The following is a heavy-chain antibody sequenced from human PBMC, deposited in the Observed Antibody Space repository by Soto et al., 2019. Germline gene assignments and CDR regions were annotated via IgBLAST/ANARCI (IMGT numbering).Heavy chain of an antibody. V-gene: IGHV3-20*04. J-gene: IGHJ4*02. CDR1: GFKFDDYG. CDR2: INWNGGSL. D-gene: IGHD4-17*01. Sequence: GGSLRLSCVASGFKFDDYGMNWVRQTPGKGLEWVSGINWNGGSLGYADSVKGRFTISSDNAKNSLSLQINSLRAEDTALYYCAKSEYGDYVRSLDYWGQGTLVTVSS. CDR3: AKSEYGDYVRSLDY.